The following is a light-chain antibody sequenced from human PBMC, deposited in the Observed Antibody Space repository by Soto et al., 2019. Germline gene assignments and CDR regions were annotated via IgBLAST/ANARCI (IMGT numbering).Light chain of an antibody. V-gene: IGKV1-12*01. J-gene: IGKJ1*01. Sequence: DIQMTQSPSSLSAAVGDRVTITCRAARDVSRWLAWYQHRPGEAPKLLIYLASTLQSGGPSRFSGSGSGTEFNLTISGLQTEDFATYYCQQAKSFPRSFGQGTRVEV. CDR1: RDVSRW. CDR2: LAS. CDR3: QQAKSFPRS.